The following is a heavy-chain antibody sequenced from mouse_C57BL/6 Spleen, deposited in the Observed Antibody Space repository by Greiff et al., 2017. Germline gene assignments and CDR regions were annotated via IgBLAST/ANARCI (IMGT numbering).Heavy chain of an antibody. V-gene: IGHV1-50*01. CDR3: ARGPYSNSPFDY. D-gene: IGHD2-5*01. CDR1: GYTFTSYW. J-gene: IGHJ2*02. CDR2: IDPSDSYT. Sequence: VQLQQPGAELVKPGASVKLSCKASGYTFTSYWMQWVKQRPGQGLEWIGEIDPSDSYTNYNQQFKGKATLPVDTSSSTAFMQLSILTSEDSAVYYCARGPYSNSPFDYWGQGTSLTVSS.